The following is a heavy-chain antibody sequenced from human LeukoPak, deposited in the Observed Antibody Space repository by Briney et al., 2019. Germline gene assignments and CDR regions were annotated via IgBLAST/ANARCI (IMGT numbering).Heavy chain of an antibody. D-gene: IGHD5-24*01. V-gene: IGHV1-24*01. CDR2: FDPEDGET. Sequence: SVKVSCKVSGYTLTELSMHWVRQAPGKGLEWMGGFDPEDGETIYAQKFQGRVTMTEDTSTDTAYMELSSLRSEDTAVYYCATALMEMATMGAFDIWGQGTMVTVSS. CDR3: ATALMEMATMGAFDI. J-gene: IGHJ3*02. CDR1: GYTLTELS.